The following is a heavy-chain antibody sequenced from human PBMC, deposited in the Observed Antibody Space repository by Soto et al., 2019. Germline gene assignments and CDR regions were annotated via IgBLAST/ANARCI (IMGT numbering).Heavy chain of an antibody. CDR1: GFTFSSYG. CDR2: ISYDGSNK. Sequence: GGSLRLSCAASGFTFSSYGMHWVRQAPGKGLEWVAVISYDGSNKYYADSVKGRFTISRDNSKNTLYLQMNSLRAEDTAVYYCAKDRLWFGELSAYYYGMDVWGQGTTVTVSS. CDR3: AKDRLWFGELSAYYYGMDV. V-gene: IGHV3-30*18. D-gene: IGHD3-10*01. J-gene: IGHJ6*02.